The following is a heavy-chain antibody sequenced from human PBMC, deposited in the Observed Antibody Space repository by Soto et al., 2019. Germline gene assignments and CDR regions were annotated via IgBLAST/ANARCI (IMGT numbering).Heavy chain of an antibody. CDR1: GCTFSSYA. CDR3: AREGAVVAATFHYYGMDV. D-gene: IGHD2-15*01. V-gene: IGHV1-69*01. CDR2: IIPIFGTA. J-gene: IGHJ6*02. Sequence: QVQLVQSGAEVKKPGSSVKVSCKASGCTFSSYAISWVRQAPGQGLELMGGIIPIFGTANYAQKFQGRVTITADESTSTAYMELSSLRSEDTAVYYCAREGAVVAATFHYYGMDVWGQGTTVTVSS.